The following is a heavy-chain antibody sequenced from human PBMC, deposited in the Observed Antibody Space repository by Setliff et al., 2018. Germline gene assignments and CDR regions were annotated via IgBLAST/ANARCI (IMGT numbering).Heavy chain of an antibody. J-gene: IGHJ6*03. Sequence: ASVKVSCKASGYTFTGYYMHWVRQAPGQGLEWMGWINPNSGGTNYAQKLQGRVTMTTDTSTSTAYMELRSLRSDDTAVYYCARGFSKFYYYYYYYMDVWGKGTTVTVSS. CDR2: INPNSGGT. CDR1: GYTFTGYY. D-gene: IGHD3-3*01. V-gene: IGHV1-2*02. CDR3: ARGFSKFYYYYYYYMDV.